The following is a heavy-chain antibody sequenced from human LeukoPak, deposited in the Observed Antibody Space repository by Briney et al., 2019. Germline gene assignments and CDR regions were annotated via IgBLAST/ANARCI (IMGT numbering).Heavy chain of an antibody. CDR3: ARDRPKEPAAATQRGY. Sequence: GGSLRLSCAASGFTFSDYYMSWIRQAPGKGLEWVSYISSSGSTIYYADSVKGRLTISRDNAKNSLYLQMNSLRAEDTAVYYCARDRPKEPAAATQRGYWGQGTLVTVSS. CDR2: ISSSGSTI. J-gene: IGHJ4*02. D-gene: IGHD2-2*01. CDR1: GFTFSDYY. V-gene: IGHV3-11*01.